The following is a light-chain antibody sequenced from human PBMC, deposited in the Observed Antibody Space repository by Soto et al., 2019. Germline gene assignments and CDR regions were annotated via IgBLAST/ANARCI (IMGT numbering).Light chain of an antibody. CDR1: QSVSSSY. V-gene: IGKV3-20*01. Sequence: EIVLTQSPGTLSLSPGERATLSCRASQSVSSSYLAWYQQKPGQAPRLLIYGASTRATGIPARFSGSESGTDFTLTISRLEPEDFAVYYCQQYVSSPRTFGQGTKVDIK. CDR3: QQYVSSPRT. J-gene: IGKJ1*01. CDR2: GAS.